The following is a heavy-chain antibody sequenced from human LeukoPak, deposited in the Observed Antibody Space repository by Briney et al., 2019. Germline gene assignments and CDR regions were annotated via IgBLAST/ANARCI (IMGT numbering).Heavy chain of an antibody. CDR3: ARDKGSRGVVVAAHYMDV. V-gene: IGHV1-46*01. J-gene: IGHJ6*03. CDR1: GYTFTGYW. Sequence: GASVKLSCKAFGYTFTGYWMHWVRQAPGQGPEWMGVISPSGGSTIYAQKFKGRVTLTRDMSTSTVYMELSSLRSEDTAVYYCARDKGSRGVVVAAHYMDVWGKGTTVTVSS. CDR2: ISPSGGST. D-gene: IGHD2-15*01.